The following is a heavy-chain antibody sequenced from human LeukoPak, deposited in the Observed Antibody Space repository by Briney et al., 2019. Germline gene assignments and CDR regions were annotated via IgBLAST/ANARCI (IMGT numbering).Heavy chain of an antibody. J-gene: IGHJ1*01. D-gene: IGHD2-21*02. CDR1: GYTLTELS. Sequence: GASVKVSCKVSGYTLTELSMHWVRQAPGKGLEWMGGFDPEDGETIYAQKFQGRVTMTEDTSTDTAYMELSSLRSEDTAVYYCATVIAYCGGDCYHPRYFQHWGQGTLVTVSS. CDR2: FDPEDGET. CDR3: ATVIAYCGGDCYHPRYFQH. V-gene: IGHV1-24*01.